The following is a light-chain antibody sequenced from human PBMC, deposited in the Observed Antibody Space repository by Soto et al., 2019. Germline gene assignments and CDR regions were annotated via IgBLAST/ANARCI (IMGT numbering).Light chain of an antibody. CDR2: EVS. CDR3: CSYAGSSTYV. CDR1: SSDVGSYNL. Sequence: QSALTQPASVTGFPGQSITISCTRTSSDVGSYNLVSWYQQHPGKAPKLMIYEVSKRPSGVSSRFSGSKSGNTASLTISGLQAEDEADYYCCSYAGSSTYVFGTGTKVTVL. J-gene: IGLJ1*01. V-gene: IGLV2-23*02.